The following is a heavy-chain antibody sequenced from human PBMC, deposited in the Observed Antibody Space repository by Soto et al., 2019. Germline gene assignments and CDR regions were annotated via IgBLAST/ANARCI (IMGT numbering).Heavy chain of an antibody. D-gene: IGHD3-16*02. Sequence: PGGSLRLSCAASGFPFSSYAMHWVRQAPGKGLEWVAVISYDGSNKYYADSVKGRFTISRDNSKNTLYLQMNSLRAEDTAVYYCARDGLGELSLFSPPDYWGQGTLVTVSS. CDR2: ISYDGSNK. V-gene: IGHV3-30-3*01. J-gene: IGHJ4*02. CDR1: GFPFSSYA. CDR3: ARDGLGELSLFSPPDY.